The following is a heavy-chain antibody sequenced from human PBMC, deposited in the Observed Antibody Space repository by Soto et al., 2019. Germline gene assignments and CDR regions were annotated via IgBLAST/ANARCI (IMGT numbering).Heavy chain of an antibody. D-gene: IGHD6-19*01. CDR3: AKEGEHSSGWANFDY. CDR1: GFTFSSNW. Sequence: PGGSLRLSCVGSGFTFSSNWMTWVRQAPGKGLEWVGNIRQDGSEKNYVDSVKGRFTISRDNAKNSLYLQMNSLRAEDTAVYYCAKEGEHSSGWANFDYWGQGTLVTVSS. CDR2: IRQDGSEK. J-gene: IGHJ4*02. V-gene: IGHV3-7*05.